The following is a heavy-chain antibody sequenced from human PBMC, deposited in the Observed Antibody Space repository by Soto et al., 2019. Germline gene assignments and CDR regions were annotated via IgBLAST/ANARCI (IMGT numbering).Heavy chain of an antibody. Sequence: QVQLVESGGGVVQPGRSLRLSCAASGFTFSSYAMHWVRQAPGKGLEWVAVISYDGSNKYYADSVKGRFTISRDNSKNTLYLQMNSLRAEDTAVYYCARDQLYGDGWYFDLWGRGTLVTVSS. V-gene: IGHV3-30-3*01. D-gene: IGHD1-1*01. CDR1: GFTFSSYA. CDR2: ISYDGSNK. CDR3: ARDQLYGDGWYFDL. J-gene: IGHJ2*01.